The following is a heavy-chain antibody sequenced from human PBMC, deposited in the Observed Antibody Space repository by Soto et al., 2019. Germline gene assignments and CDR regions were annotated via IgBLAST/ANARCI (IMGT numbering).Heavy chain of an antibody. D-gene: IGHD2-15*01. J-gene: IGHJ5*02. V-gene: IGHV4-31*03. Sequence: ASETLSLTCTVSGGSISSGGYYWSWIRQHPGKGLEWIGYIYYSGSTYYNPSLKSRVTISVDTSKNQFSLKLSSVTAADTAVYYCARDYVSPGQVAATQSWWFDPWGQGTLVTVSS. CDR3: ARDYVSPGQVAATQSWWFDP. CDR2: IYYSGST. CDR1: GGSISSGGYY.